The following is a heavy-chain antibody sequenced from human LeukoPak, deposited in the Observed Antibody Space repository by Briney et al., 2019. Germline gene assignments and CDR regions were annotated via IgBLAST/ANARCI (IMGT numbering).Heavy chain of an antibody. D-gene: IGHD2-2*01. Sequence: GASVKVSCKASGYRFTAYFIHWMRQAPGQGLEWMGWINPSSGGTNYAQKFQGRVAMTRDTSINTAYMELSSLRSDDTAVFYCASGFPVVEPAAPTDPLSYSDYWGQGILVTVSS. CDR2: INPSSGGT. CDR3: ASGFPVVEPAAPTDPLSYSDY. J-gene: IGHJ4*02. V-gene: IGHV1-2*02. CDR1: GYRFTAYF.